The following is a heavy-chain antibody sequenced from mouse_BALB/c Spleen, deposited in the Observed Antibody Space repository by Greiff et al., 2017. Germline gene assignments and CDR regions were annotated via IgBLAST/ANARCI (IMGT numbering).Heavy chain of an antibody. V-gene: IGHV5-6-3*01. Sequence: EVQVVESGGGLVQPGGSLKLSCAASGFTFSSYGMSWVRQTPDKRLELVATINSNGGSTYYPDSVKGRFTISRDNAKNTLYLQMSSLKSEDTAMYYCARDTGYYAMDYWGQGTSVTVSS. CDR2: INSNGGST. CDR1: GFTFSSYG. D-gene: IGHD4-1*01. CDR3: ARDTGYYAMDY. J-gene: IGHJ4*01.